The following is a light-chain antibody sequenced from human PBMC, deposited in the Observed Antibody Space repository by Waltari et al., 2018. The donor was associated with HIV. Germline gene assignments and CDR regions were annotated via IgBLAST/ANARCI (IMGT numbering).Light chain of an antibody. CDR1: SSNIGRNY. CDR3: SSYAGNNNVL. CDR2: TNN. J-gene: IGLJ3*02. Sequence: QSVLTQPPSASGTPGQRVTISCSGSSSNIGRNYVYWYQQLPGTAPKLLIYTNNQRPSGVPDRFSGSKSGNTASLTVSGLQAEDEGAYYCSSYAGNNNVLFGGGTKLTVL. V-gene: IGLV1-47*01.